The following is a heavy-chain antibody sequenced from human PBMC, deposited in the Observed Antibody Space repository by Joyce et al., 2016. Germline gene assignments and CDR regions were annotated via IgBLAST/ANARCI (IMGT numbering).Heavy chain of an antibody. Sequence: QVQLVQSGTEVKKPGSSVKVSCKASGGALSSYAINWVRQDPGQGLEWMGGIIPVRNIANYAQKFQGRVSVTADESTSTAYMDLSGLRSDDTAFYYCAACPRGGDSVSDYFFDSWGQGTLVTVSS. D-gene: IGHD4-17*01. V-gene: IGHV1-69*04. J-gene: IGHJ4*02. CDR1: GGALSSYA. CDR2: IIPVRNIA. CDR3: AACPRGGDSVSDYFFDS.